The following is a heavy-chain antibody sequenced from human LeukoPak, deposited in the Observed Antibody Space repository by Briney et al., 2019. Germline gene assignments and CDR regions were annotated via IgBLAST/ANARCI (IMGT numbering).Heavy chain of an antibody. D-gene: IGHD4-17*01. V-gene: IGHV1-46*01. CDR3: AREQSDYGVGY. CDR1: GYTFTSYY. CDR2: INPSGGST. J-gene: IGHJ4*02. Sequence: ASVKVSCKTSGYTFTSYYMHWVRQAPGQGLEWMGIINPSGGSTSYAQKFQGRVTMTRDMSTSTVYMELSSPRSEDTAVYYCAREQSDYGVGYWGQGTLVTVSS.